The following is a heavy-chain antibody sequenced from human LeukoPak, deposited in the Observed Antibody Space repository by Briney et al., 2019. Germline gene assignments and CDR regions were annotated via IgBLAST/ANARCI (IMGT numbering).Heavy chain of an antibody. CDR3: ARVVWESNWFDP. D-gene: IGHD1-26*01. Sequence: SETLSLTCVVYGGSFNGYYWSWIRQPPGKGLEWIGEINDSGSTNYNPSLKSRVTISVDTSKNQFSLRLNSVTAADTAVYYCARVVWESNWFDPWGQGTLVTVSS. V-gene: IGHV4-34*01. CDR2: INDSGST. CDR1: GGSFNGYY. J-gene: IGHJ5*02.